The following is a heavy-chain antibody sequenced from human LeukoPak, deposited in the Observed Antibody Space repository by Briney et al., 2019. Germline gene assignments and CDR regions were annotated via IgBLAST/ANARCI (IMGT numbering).Heavy chain of an antibody. V-gene: IGHV1-46*01. CDR2: INPSGGST. D-gene: IGHD3-22*01. CDR3: ARDSRPSYDSSAYYYPGDY. Sequence: ASVKVSCKASGCTFTSYYMHWVRQAPGQGLEWMAIINPSGGSTSYAQKFQGRVTVTRDTSTSTVYMELSSLRSEDTAVYYCARDSRPSYDSSAYYYPGDYWGQGTLVTVSS. CDR1: GCTFTSYY. J-gene: IGHJ4*02.